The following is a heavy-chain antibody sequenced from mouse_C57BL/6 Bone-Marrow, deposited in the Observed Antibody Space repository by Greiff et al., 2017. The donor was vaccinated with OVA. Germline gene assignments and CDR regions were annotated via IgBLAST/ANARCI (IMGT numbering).Heavy chain of an antibody. V-gene: IGHV5-6*01. J-gene: IGHJ1*03. D-gene: IGHD1-1*01. CDR1: GFTFSSYG. Sequence: EVMLVESGGDLVKPGGSLKLSCAASGFTFSSYGMSWVRQTPDKRLEWVATISSGGSYTYYPDSVKGRFTISRDNAKSTLYLQMSSLKSEDTAMYYCARHPFYYGSSYWYFDVWGTGTTVTVSS. CDR2: ISSGGSYT. CDR3: ARHPFYYGSSYWYFDV.